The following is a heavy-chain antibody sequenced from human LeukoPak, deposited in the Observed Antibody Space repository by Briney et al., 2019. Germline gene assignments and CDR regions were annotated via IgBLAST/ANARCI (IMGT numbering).Heavy chain of an antibody. J-gene: IGHJ6*02. CDR2: ISSSSSYI. CDR3: ARDTAMVDGMDV. Sequence: KPGGSLRLSCSASGFTFSRYLMHWVRQAPGKGLEWVSSISSSSSYIYYADSVKGRFTISRDNAKNSLYLQMNSLRAEDTAVYYCARDTAMVDGMDVWGQGTTVTVSS. CDR1: GFTFSRYL. D-gene: IGHD5-18*01. V-gene: IGHV3-21*01.